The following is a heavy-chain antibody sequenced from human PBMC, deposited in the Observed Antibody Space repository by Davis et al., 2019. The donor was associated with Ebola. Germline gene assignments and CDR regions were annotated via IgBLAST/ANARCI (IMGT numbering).Heavy chain of an antibody. CDR1: GGSFSGYY. Sequence: SETLSLTCAVYGGSFSGYYWSWIRQPPGKGLEWIGEINHSGSTNYNPSLKSRVTISVDTSKNQFYLKLSSVTAADTAVYYCERRVAWQQLVLEGIYYYYGMDVWGQGTTVTVSS. CDR3: ERRVAWQQLVLEGIYYYYGMDV. CDR2: INHSGST. J-gene: IGHJ6*02. V-gene: IGHV4-34*01. D-gene: IGHD6-13*01.